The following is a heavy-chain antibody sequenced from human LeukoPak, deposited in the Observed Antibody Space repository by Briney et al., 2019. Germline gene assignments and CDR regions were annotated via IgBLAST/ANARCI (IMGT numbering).Heavy chain of an antibody. V-gene: IGHV1-69*04. CDR3: ARAPNPYDILTGYRPPY. J-gene: IGHJ4*02. D-gene: IGHD3-9*01. CDR1: GGTFSSYA. Sequence: WASVTVSCKASGGTFSSYAISWVRQAPGQGLEWMGRIIPILGIANYAQKFQGRVTITADKSTSTAYMELSSLRSEDTAVYYCARAPNPYDILTGYRPPYWGQGTLVTVSS. CDR2: IIPILGIA.